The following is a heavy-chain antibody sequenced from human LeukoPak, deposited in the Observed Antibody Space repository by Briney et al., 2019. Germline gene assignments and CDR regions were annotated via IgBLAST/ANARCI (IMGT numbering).Heavy chain of an antibody. J-gene: IGHJ4*02. D-gene: IGHD3-3*01. CDR1: GFTFSSYA. V-gene: IGHV4-34*01. CDR3: ARARRYDFWSGYPFDY. Sequence: GSLRLSCAVSGFTFSSYALSWVRQAPGKGLEWIGEINHSGSTNYNPSLKSRVTISVDTSKNQFSLKLSSVTAADTAVYYCARARRYDFWSGYPFDYWGQGTLVTVSS. CDR2: INHSGST.